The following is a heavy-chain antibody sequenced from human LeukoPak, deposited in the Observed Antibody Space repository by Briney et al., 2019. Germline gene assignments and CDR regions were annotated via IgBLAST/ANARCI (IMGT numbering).Heavy chain of an antibody. CDR3: ARDGGVGAQYYFDY. J-gene: IGHJ4*02. CDR1: GGSVNGSY. Sequence: SETLSLTCTVSGGSVNGSYWSWIRQPAGKGLEWIGRLYTSGSTNYNPSLKSRVTMSVDTPKNQFSLKLSSVTAADTAVYYCARDGGVGAQYYFDYWGQGTLVTVSS. CDR2: LYTSGST. D-gene: IGHD1-26*01. V-gene: IGHV4-4*07.